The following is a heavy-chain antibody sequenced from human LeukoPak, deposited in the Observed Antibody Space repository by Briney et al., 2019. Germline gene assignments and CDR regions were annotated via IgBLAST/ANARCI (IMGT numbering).Heavy chain of an antibody. CDR2: ISYDGRNK. Sequence: PGGSLRLSCAASGFGFSSYGMHWVRQAPGKGLEWVAVISYDGRNKYYADSVKGRFTTSRDNSKNTLYLQMNSLRAEDTAVYYCAKDHGSSSWYSYGMDVWGQGTTVTVSS. D-gene: IGHD6-13*01. J-gene: IGHJ6*02. CDR3: AKDHGSSSWYSYGMDV. CDR1: GFGFSSYG. V-gene: IGHV3-30*18.